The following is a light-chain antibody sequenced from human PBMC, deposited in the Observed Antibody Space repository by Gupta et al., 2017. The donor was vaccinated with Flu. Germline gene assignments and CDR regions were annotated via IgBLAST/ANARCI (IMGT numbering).Light chain of an antibody. CDR1: NSDVGAYDY. Sequence: QSALTQPAYVAGSPGQSITITCTGTNSDVGAYDYVSWYQQHPGKVPKLIIYGVNKRPSGVSSRFFGSKSDNTSSLSISRLQADDEANYYCTSYTRSSTWVFGGGTSVTVL. CDR2: GVN. J-gene: IGLJ3*02. CDR3: TSYTRSSTWV. V-gene: IGLV2-14*01.